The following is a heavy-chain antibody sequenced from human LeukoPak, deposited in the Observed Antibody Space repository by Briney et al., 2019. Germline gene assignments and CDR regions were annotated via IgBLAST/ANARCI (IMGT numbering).Heavy chain of an antibody. CDR2: IYYSGST. V-gene: IGHV4-59*01. Sequence: SETLSLTCTVSGGSISSYYWSWIRQPPGKGLEWIGYIYYSGSTNYNPSLKSRVTISVDTSKNQFSLKLSSVTAADTAVYYCAGHYDILTGYYPTSPFDYWGQGTLVTVSS. D-gene: IGHD3-9*01. CDR3: AGHYDILTGYYPTSPFDY. J-gene: IGHJ4*02. CDR1: GGSISSYY.